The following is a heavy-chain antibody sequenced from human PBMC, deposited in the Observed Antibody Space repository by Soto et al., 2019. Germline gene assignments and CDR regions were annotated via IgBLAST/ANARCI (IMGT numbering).Heavy chain of an antibody. CDR1: GGTFSSYA. V-gene: IGHV1-69*01. Sequence: QVQLVQSGAEVKKPGSSVKVSCKASGGTFSSYAISWVRQAPGQGLEWMGGIIPIFGTANYAQKFQGRVTITADESTSTAYMELSSLRSEDTAVYYCALNRDYYDSSGFPPGIDYWGQGTLVTVSS. J-gene: IGHJ4*02. D-gene: IGHD3-22*01. CDR2: IIPIFGTA. CDR3: ALNRDYYDSSGFPPGIDY.